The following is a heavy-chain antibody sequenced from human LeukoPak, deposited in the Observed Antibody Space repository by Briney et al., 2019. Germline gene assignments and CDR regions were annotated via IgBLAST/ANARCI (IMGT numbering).Heavy chain of an antibody. CDR3: ARSCSSTSCYNH. CDR1: GGSISTSNYY. D-gene: IGHD2-2*02. Sequence: SETLSLTCTVSGGSISTSNYYWGWIRQPPGKGLEWIGSIYYSGSTYYNPSLKSRVTISVDTSKNQFSLKLSSVTAADTAVYYCARSCSSTSCYNHWGQGTLVTVSS. V-gene: IGHV4-39*07. CDR2: IYYSGST. J-gene: IGHJ5*02.